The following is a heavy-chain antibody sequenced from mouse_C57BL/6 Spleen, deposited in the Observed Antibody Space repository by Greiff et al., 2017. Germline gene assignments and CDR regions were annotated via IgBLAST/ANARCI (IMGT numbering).Heavy chain of an antibody. V-gene: IGHV1-50*01. CDR3: ARRVHYDYLYYAMDY. Sequence: QVQLQQPGAELVKPGASVKLSCKASGYTFTSYWMQWVKQRPGQGLEWIGEIDPSDSYTNYNQKFKGKATLTVDTSSSTAYMQLSSLTSEDSAVYYCARRVHYDYLYYAMDYWGQGTSVTVSS. D-gene: IGHD2-4*01. CDR2: IDPSDSYT. CDR1: GYTFTSYW. J-gene: IGHJ4*01.